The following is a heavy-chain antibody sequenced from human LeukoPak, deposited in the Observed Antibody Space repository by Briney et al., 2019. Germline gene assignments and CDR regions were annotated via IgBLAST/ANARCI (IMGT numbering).Heavy chain of an antibody. CDR1: GFTFSTYA. D-gene: IGHD4-11*01. V-gene: IGHV3-23*01. J-gene: IGHJ4*02. CDR3: VKTSRRDSTYDSPFDY. Sequence: GGSLRLSCAASGFTFSTYAMTWVRQAPGKGLEWVSAVRGSGTATYYADSVKGRFTISRDNSNNTQYLQMNSLRAEDTAIYYCVKTSRRDSTYDSPFDYWGQGTLVTVSS. CDR2: VRGSGTAT.